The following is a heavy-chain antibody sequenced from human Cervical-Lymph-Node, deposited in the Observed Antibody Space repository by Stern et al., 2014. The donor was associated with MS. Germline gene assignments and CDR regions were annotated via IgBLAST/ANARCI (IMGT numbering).Heavy chain of an antibody. V-gene: IGHV1-8*01. CDR2: MNPDSGDT. Sequence: QMQLVQSGAEVRKPGASVRLSCKASGYIFTSDDINWVRQASGQGLEWMGWMNPDSGDTGLAQQVRGRVTMTRDISTSTAYMELSSLTSEDTAVYYCTKAGGRWGQGTQVTVSS. CDR3: TKAGGR. CDR1: GYIFTSDD. J-gene: IGHJ1*01. D-gene: IGHD3-10*01.